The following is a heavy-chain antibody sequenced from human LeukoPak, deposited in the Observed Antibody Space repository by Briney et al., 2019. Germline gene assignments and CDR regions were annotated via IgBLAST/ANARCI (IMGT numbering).Heavy chain of an antibody. J-gene: IGHJ4*02. CDR3: ARGLYYDFWSGEEYYFDY. D-gene: IGHD3-3*01. V-gene: IGHV4-59*01. Sequence: SETLSLTCTVSGGSISSYYWSWIRQPPGKGLEWIGYIYYSGSTNYNPSLKSRVTISVDTSKNQFSLKLSSVTAADTAVYYCARGLYYDFWSGEEYYFDYWGQGTLVTVSS. CDR2: IYYSGST. CDR1: GGSISSYY.